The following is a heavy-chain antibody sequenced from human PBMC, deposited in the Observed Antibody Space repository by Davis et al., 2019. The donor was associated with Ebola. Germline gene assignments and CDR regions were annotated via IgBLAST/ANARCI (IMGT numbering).Heavy chain of an antibody. CDR3: ARVQAYYDSSGYYSDAFDI. CDR1: GFIVSDKY. D-gene: IGHD3-22*01. V-gene: IGHV3-74*01. Sequence: PGGSLRLSCAASGFIVSDKYMSWVRQAPGKGLVWVSRISSDGSSTSYADSVKGRFTISRDNAKNTLYLQMNSLRGEDTAVYYCARVQAYYDSSGYYSDAFDIWGQGTMVTVSS. J-gene: IGHJ3*02. CDR2: ISSDGSST.